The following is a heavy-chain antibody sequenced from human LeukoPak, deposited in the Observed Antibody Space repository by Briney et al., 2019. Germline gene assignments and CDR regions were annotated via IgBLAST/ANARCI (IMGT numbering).Heavy chain of an antibody. V-gene: IGHV4-59*08. J-gene: IGHJ4*02. Sequence: SETLSLTCTVSGSMYNYYWSWIRQPPGKGLEWIGYIHYKGITNYSPSLKSRVTMSLDTFKNQVSLKLNSVSAADTAVYYCARHISSGGTYTHFDYWGQGTLVTVSS. D-gene: IGHD1-26*01. CDR2: IHYKGIT. CDR1: GSMYNYY. CDR3: ARHISSGGTYTHFDY.